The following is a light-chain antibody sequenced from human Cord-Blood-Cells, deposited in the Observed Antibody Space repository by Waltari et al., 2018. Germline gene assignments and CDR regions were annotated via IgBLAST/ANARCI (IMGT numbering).Light chain of an antibody. J-gene: IGLJ3*02. Sequence: QSALTQPRSVSGSPGQSVTISCTGTSSDVGGYNYVSWYQQHPGKAPKLMIYDVSNRRLGVPGRFSGPKSGNTASLAISGRQAWDGADYCCCSYAGSYPWGVGGGTKLTVL. CDR3: CSYAGSYPWG. CDR1: SSDVGGYNY. CDR2: DVS. V-gene: IGLV2-11*01.